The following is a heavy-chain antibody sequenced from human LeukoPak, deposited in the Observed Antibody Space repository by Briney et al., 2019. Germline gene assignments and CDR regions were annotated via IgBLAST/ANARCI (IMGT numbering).Heavy chain of an antibody. D-gene: IGHD3-22*01. V-gene: IGHV3-23*01. Sequence: GGSLRLSCAASGFTFSSYAMSWVRQAPGKGLEWVSAISGSGGSTYYAGSVKGRFTISRDNSKNTLYLQMNSLRAEDTAVYYCAKVRVYDSSGYYFSSYYYGMDVWGQGTTVTVSS. J-gene: IGHJ6*02. CDR3: AKVRVYDSSGYYFSSYYYGMDV. CDR2: ISGSGGST. CDR1: GFTFSSYA.